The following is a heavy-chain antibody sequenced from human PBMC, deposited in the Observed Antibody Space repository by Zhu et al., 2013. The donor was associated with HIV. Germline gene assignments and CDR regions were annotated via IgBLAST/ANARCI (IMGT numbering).Heavy chain of an antibody. Sequence: QVQLQESGPGLVKPSETLSLTCTVSGGSISSYYWNWIRQPAGKGLEWIGRIYSNGSTNYNPSVKSRVTMSVDTSKNQFSLKLSSVTAADTAVYYCARDASMIIVPGAFDIWGQGDNGHRSLQ. J-gene: IGHJ3*02. CDR2: IYSNGST. D-gene: IGHD3-22*01. CDR3: ARDASMIIVPGAFDI. V-gene: IGHV4-4*07. CDR1: GGSISSYY.